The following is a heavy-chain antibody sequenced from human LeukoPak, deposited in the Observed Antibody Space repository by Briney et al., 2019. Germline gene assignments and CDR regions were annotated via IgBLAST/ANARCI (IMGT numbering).Heavy chain of an antibody. V-gene: IGHV3-7*01. D-gene: IGHD1-1*01. J-gene: IGHJ4*02. CDR2: VKPDGTEK. CDR1: RFTFSDYW. CDR3: ARDRTGNDY. Sequence: PGGSLRLSCAASRFTFSDYWMSWVRQVPGRGLEWVANVKPDGTEKYYVDSVKGRFTISRDNAKNSLYLQMNSLRAEDTAVYYCARDRTGNDYWGQGALVTVSS.